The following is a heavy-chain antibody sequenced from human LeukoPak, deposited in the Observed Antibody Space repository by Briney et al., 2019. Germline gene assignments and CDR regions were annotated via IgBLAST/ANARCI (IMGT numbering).Heavy chain of an antibody. J-gene: IGHJ4*02. CDR3: ARGAPPDS. Sequence: PGGSLRLSCAASGFPFSTYAMYWVRQAPGKGLEWVAVISYDGSDTFYADFVKGRFTISRDNSRNTLCLQMDSLRGEDTAVYYCARGAPPDSWGQGTLVTVSS. V-gene: IGHV3-30-3*01. CDR1: GFPFSTYA. CDR2: ISYDGSDT.